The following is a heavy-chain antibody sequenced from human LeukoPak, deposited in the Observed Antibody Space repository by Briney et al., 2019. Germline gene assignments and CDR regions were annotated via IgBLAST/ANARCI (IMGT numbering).Heavy chain of an antibody. D-gene: IGHD2-15*01. CDR3: AREGFCSGGSCCPDV. V-gene: IGHV1-2*02. Sequence: ASVKVSCKASGYTFTGYYMHWVRQAPGQGLEWMGWIHPKSGGTNYAQTFQGRVTMTRDTSISTANMELSSLRFDDTAVYYCAREGFCSGGSCCPDVWGQGTTVTVSS. J-gene: IGHJ6*02. CDR1: GYTFTGYY. CDR2: IHPKSGGT.